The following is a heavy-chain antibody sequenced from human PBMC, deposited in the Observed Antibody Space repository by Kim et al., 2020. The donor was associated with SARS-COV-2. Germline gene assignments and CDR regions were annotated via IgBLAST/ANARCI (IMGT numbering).Heavy chain of an antibody. D-gene: IGHD3-22*01. Sequence: DVVKGRFTISRDNSKNPLYLEMNSLRSEDTAVYYCARDLAPYYYDSSGYQSWGQGTLVTVSS. CDR3: ARDLAPYYYDSSGYQS. J-gene: IGHJ5*02. V-gene: IGHV3-30*07.